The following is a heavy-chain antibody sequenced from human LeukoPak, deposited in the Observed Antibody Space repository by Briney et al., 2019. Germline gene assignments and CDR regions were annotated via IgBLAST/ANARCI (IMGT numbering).Heavy chain of an antibody. J-gene: IGHJ4*02. D-gene: IGHD6-25*01. CDR3: ARLSAGNDY. CDR2: IHYSEST. V-gene: IGHV4-59*08. CDR1: GGSISSYY. Sequence: PSETLSLTCTVSGGSISSYYWSWIRQPPGKGLEWIGYIHYSESTNYNPSLKSRVTISVDTSKNQFSLKLSSVTAADTAVYYCARLSAGNDYWGQGTLVTVSS.